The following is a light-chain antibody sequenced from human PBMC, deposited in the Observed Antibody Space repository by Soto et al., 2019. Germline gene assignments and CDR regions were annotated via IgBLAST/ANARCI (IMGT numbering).Light chain of an antibody. J-gene: IGKJ4*01. CDR2: GAS. Sequence: EIVLTQSPGTLSLSPGERATLSCRASQSVSSSYLAWYQQKPGQAPRLLIYGASSRATGIPDRFSDSGSGTDFTLTISRLEPEDFAVYYCQQYGSSLGVTFGGGTKVDIK. CDR3: QQYGSSLGVT. V-gene: IGKV3-20*01. CDR1: QSVSSSY.